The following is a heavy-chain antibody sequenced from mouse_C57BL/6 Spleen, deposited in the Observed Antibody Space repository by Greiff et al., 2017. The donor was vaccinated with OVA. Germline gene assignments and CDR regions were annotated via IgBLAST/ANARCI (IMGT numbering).Heavy chain of an antibody. Sequence: EVQLQESGGGLVQPGGSLSLSCAASGFTFTDYYMSWVRQPPGKALEWLGFIRNKANGYTTEYSASVKGRFTISRDNSQSILYLQMNALRAEDSATYYCARYNPPYFDVWGTGTTVTVSS. CDR3: ARYNPPYFDV. CDR2: IRNKANGYTT. J-gene: IGHJ1*03. CDR1: GFTFTDYY. V-gene: IGHV7-3*01.